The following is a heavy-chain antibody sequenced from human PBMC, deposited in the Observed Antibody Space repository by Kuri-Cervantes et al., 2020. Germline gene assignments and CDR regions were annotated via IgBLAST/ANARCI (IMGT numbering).Heavy chain of an antibody. V-gene: IGHV4-34*01. CDR3: ARAHRRIAVRPEYFDF. CDR1: GFTFGDYA. Sequence: GSLRLSCTASGFTFGDYAMSWVRQAPGKGLEWIGEINHSGSTNYNPSLKSRVTISVDTSKNQFSLKLSSVTATDTAVYYCARAHRRIAVRPEYFDFWGRGILVTVSS. CDR2: INHSGST. J-gene: IGHJ4*02. D-gene: IGHD6-6*01.